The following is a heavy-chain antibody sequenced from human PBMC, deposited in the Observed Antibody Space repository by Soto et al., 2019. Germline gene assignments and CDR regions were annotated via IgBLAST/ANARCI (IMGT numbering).Heavy chain of an antibody. CDR3: AKFGSSGYYFDY. CDR2: ISGSGGST. CDR1: GFTFSSYA. Sequence: GSLRLSCAASGFTFSSYAMSWVRQAPGKGLEWVSAISGSGGSTYYADSVKGRFTFSRDNSKNTLYLQMNSLRAEDTAVYYCAKFGSSGYYFDYWGQGTRVTVSS. V-gene: IGHV3-23*01. J-gene: IGHJ4*02. D-gene: IGHD3-22*01.